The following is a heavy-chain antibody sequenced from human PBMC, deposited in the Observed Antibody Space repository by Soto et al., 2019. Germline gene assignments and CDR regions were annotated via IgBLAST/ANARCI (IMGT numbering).Heavy chain of an antibody. CDR2: INHSGST. Sequence: SETLSLTCAVYGGPFSGYYWSWIRQPPGKGLEWIGEINHSGSTNYNPSLKSRVTISVDTSKNQFSLKLSSVTAADTAVYYCAREAWLSWFDPWGQGTLVTVS. CDR1: GGPFSGYY. V-gene: IGHV4-34*01. CDR3: AREAWLSWFDP. D-gene: IGHD3-10*01. J-gene: IGHJ5*01.